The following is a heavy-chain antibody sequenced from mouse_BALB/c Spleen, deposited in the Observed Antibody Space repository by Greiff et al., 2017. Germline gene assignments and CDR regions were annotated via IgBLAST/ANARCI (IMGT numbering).Heavy chain of an antibody. J-gene: IGHJ4*01. CDR1: GFTFSSYA. CDR3: AIYYDYFYAMDY. CDR2: ISSGGST. D-gene: IGHD2-4*01. V-gene: IGHV5-6-5*01. Sequence: EVKLVESGGGLVKPGGSLKLSCAASGFTFSSYAMSWVRQTPEKRLEWVASISSGGSTYYPDSVKGRFTISRDNARNILYLQMSSLRSEDTAMYYCAIYYDYFYAMDYWGQGTSVTVSS.